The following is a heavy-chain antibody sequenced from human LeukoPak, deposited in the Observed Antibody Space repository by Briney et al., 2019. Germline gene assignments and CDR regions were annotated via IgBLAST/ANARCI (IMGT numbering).Heavy chain of an antibody. CDR2: TYSGGTT. V-gene: IGHV3-66*01. D-gene: IGHD3-22*01. Sequence: GGSLRLSCAASGFTVSSNYMSWVRQAPGKGLEWVSVTYSGGTTYYADSVKGRFTISRDNSKNTLYLQMNRLRAEDTAVYYCATRGDLSSGYRFDYWGQGTLVTVSS. CDR1: GFTVSSNY. CDR3: ATRGDLSSGYRFDY. J-gene: IGHJ4*02.